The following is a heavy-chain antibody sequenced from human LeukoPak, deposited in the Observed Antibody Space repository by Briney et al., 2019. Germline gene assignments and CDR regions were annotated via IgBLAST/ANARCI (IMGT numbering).Heavy chain of an antibody. D-gene: IGHD3-22*01. Sequence: PGGSLRLSCAASGFTFSSYWMSWVRQAPGKGLEWVASIKQDGSEKYYVESVKGRFTISRDNAKNSLYLQMNSLRAEDTAVYYCARETYDSSGYKPLDYWGQGTLVTVSS. CDR2: IKQDGSEK. CDR1: GFTFSSYW. CDR3: ARETYDSSGYKPLDY. J-gene: IGHJ4*02. V-gene: IGHV3-7*03.